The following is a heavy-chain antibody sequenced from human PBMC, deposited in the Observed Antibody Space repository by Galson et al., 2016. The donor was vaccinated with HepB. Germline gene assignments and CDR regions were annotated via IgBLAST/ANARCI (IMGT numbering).Heavy chain of an antibody. D-gene: IGHD2-15*01. Sequence: SLRLSCAASGFTFSDYNMNWVRQAPGKGLEWVSYISSLSSYIYYADSVKGRFTLSRDNAQNSLYLQMNSLTAEDTAVYYCVRGNRIYYYYGMDVWSQGTTVTVSS. V-gene: IGHV3-21*05. CDR2: ISSLSSYI. J-gene: IGHJ6*02. CDR1: GFTFSDYN. CDR3: VRGNRIYYYYGMDV.